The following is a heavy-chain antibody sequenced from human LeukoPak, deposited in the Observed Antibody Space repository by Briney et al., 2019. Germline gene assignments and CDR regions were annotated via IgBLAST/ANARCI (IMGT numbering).Heavy chain of an antibody. J-gene: IGHJ4*02. CDR1: GYTLTELS. V-gene: IGHV1-24*01. Sequence: ASVKVSCKVSGYTLTELSMHWVRQAPGKGLEWMGGFDPEDGETIYAQKFQGRVTMTEDTSTDTAYMELSSLRSEDTAVYYCATVEWGLRIFDYWGQGTLVTVSS. CDR2: FDPEDGET. D-gene: IGHD1-26*01. CDR3: ATVEWGLRIFDY.